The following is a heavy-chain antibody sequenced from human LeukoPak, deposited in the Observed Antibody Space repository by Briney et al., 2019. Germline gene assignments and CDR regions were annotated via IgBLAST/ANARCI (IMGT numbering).Heavy chain of an antibody. V-gene: IGHV4-59*01. CDR2: IYYSGST. CDR1: GGSISSYY. Sequence: SETLSLTCTVSGGSISSYYWSWIRQPSGKGLEWIGYIYYSGSTNYNPSLKSRVTISVDTSKNQFSLKLSSVTAADTAVYYCARAPMNYCDSSGYYFDYWGQGTLVTVSS. J-gene: IGHJ4*02. D-gene: IGHD3-22*01. CDR3: ARAPMNYCDSSGYYFDY.